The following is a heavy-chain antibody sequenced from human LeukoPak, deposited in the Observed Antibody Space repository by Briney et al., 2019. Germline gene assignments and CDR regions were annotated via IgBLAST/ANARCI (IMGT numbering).Heavy chain of an antibody. J-gene: IGHJ3*02. V-gene: IGHV1-69*13. Sequence: ASVKVSCKASGGTFSSYAISWVRQAPGQGLEWMGGIIPIFGTANYAQKFQGRVTITADESTSTAYMELSSLRSEDTAVYYCARDLSAIGYCSSTSCYTAFDIWGQGTMVTVSS. CDR1: GGTFSSYA. CDR3: ARDLSAIGYCSSTSCYTAFDI. CDR2: IIPIFGTA. D-gene: IGHD2-2*02.